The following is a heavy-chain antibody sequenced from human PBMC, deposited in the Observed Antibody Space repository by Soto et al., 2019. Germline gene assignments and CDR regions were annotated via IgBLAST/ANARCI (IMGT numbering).Heavy chain of an antibody. CDR1: GGXISSYY. Sequence: SETLSLTCTVSGGXISSYYWSWIRQPPGKGLEWIGYIYYSGSTNYNPSLKSRVTISVDTSKNQFSLKLGSVTAADTAVYYCARAWGYYFDYWGQGTLVTVSS. D-gene: IGHD3-16*01. CDR3: ARAWGYYFDY. CDR2: IYYSGST. J-gene: IGHJ4*02. V-gene: IGHV4-59*01.